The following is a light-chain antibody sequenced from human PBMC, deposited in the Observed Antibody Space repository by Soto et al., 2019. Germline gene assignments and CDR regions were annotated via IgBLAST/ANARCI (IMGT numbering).Light chain of an antibody. CDR2: TNT. V-gene: IGLV1-44*01. CDR1: RSNIGTNP. J-gene: IGLJ2*01. Sequence: QSALTQPPSASGTPGQSVSISCSGSRSNIGTNPVNWYQQPPGTAPKLLFYTNTQRPSGVPDRFSASKSGTSASLAISGLQSEDEADYYCAAWDDSLNSVIFGGGTKVTVL. CDR3: AAWDDSLNSVI.